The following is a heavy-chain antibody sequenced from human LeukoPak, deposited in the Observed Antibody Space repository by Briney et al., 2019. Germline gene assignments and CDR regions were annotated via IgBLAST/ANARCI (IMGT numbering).Heavy chain of an antibody. J-gene: IGHJ4*02. CDR1: GDSMRNYY. CDR2: IYYSGST. CDR3: ARDGRGFLRFDY. D-gene: IGHD1-26*01. Sequence: ASETLSLTCSVSGDSMRNYYWSWIQQPPGKGLEWIGYIYYSGSTNYNPSLKSRVTLSVDTSKDQFSLKLTSVTATDTAMYYCARDGRGFLRFDYWGQGTLVTVSS. V-gene: IGHV4-59*01.